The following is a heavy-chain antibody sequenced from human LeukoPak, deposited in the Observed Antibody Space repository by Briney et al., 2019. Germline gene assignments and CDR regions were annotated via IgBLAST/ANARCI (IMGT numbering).Heavy chain of an antibody. CDR2: INPTSGDT. V-gene: IGHV1-2*02. J-gene: IGHJ5*02. CDR1: GYTFTGYF. Sequence: ASVKVSCKASGYTFTGYFMHWVRQAPGQGLECMGWINPTSGDTNYAQKFQGRVTMTTDTSTSTAYMELRSLRSDDTAVYYCARSEQWLAFNWFDPWGQGTLVTVSS. CDR3: ARSEQWLAFNWFDP. D-gene: IGHD6-19*01.